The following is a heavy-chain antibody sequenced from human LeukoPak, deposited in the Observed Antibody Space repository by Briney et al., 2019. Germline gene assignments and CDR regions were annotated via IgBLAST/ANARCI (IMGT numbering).Heavy chain of an antibody. J-gene: IGHJ4*02. CDR2: IGTYNGYT. V-gene: IGHV1-18*01. Sequence: ASLKVSCKASGYTFTSYGISWVRQAPGQGLEWMGWIGTYNGYTDYEQKLQGRVTMTTDTSTSTAYMELRSLRSDDTAVYYCARTSAGDSGSYFVFWGQGTLVTVSS. D-gene: IGHD3-10*01. CDR1: GYTFTSYG. CDR3: ARTSAGDSGSYFVF.